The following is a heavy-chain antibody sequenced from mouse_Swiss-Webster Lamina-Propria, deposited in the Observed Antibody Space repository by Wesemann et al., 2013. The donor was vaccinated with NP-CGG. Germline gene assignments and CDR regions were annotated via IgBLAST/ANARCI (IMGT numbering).Heavy chain of an antibody. CDR2: ISSGGSYT. CDR3: ARPQHGYYLY. D-gene: IGHD2-3*01. Sequence: LEWVATISSGGSYTYYPDSVKGRFTISRDNAKNTLYLQMSSLRSEDTAMYYCARPQHGYYLYWGQGTTLTVSS. J-gene: IGHJ2*01. V-gene: IGHV5-9-1*01.